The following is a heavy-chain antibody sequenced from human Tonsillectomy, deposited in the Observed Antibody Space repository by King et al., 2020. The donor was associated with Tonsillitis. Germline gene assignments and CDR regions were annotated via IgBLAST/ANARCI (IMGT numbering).Heavy chain of an antibody. Sequence: VQLVESGGGLVQPGRSLRLSCAASGFTFDDYGLHWVRQAPGKGLEWVSGISWNGGSKGYADSVKGRFTISRDNAKNSLYLQMNSLRAEDTALYYCAKDIHGLGREYMDVWGQGTTVTVSS. D-gene: IGHD3-10*01. CDR3: AKDIHGLGREYMDV. V-gene: IGHV3-9*01. J-gene: IGHJ6*02. CDR2: ISWNGGSK. CDR1: GFTFDDYG.